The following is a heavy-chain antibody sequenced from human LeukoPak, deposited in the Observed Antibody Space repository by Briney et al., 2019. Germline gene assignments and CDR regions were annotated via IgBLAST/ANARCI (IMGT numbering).Heavy chain of an antibody. CDR3: ARDPTTHYYYYYMDV. Sequence: PGGSLRLSCAASGFTFSSYSMNWVRQAPGKGLEWVSYISSSSSTIYYADSVKGRFTISRDNSKNTLYLQMNSLRAEDTAVYYCARDPTTHYYYYYMDVWGKGTTVTVSS. D-gene: IGHD4-11*01. CDR2: ISSSSSTI. J-gene: IGHJ6*03. CDR1: GFTFSSYS. V-gene: IGHV3-48*01.